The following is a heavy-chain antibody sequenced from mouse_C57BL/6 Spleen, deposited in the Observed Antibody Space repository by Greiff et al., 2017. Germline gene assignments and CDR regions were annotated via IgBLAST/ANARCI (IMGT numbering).Heavy chain of an antibody. CDR3: ARGIVSYFGD. CDR1: GYTFTSYW. CDR2: IDPSDSYT. V-gene: IGHV1-69*01. J-gene: IGHJ2*01. D-gene: IGHD2-10*02. Sequence: QVQLQQPGAELVMPGASVKLSCKASGYTFTSYWMHWVKQRPGQGLEWIGKIDPSDSYTNYNQKFKGKSTLTVDKSSSTAYMQLSSLTSEDSAVYYWARGIVSYFGDWGQGTTLTVSS.